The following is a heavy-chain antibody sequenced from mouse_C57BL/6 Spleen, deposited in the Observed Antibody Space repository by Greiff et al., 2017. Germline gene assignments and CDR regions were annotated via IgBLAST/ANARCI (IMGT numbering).Heavy chain of an antibody. J-gene: IGHJ3*01. D-gene: IGHD3-2*02. Sequence: VQLKESGGGLVKPGGSLKLSCAASGFTFSSYTMSWVRQTPEKRLEWVATISGGGGNTYYPDSVKGRFTISRDNAKNTLYLQMSSLRSEDTALYYCARRLDSSGPPFAYWGQGTLVTVSA. CDR3: ARRLDSSGPPFAY. V-gene: IGHV5-9*01. CDR2: ISGGGGNT. CDR1: GFTFSSYT.